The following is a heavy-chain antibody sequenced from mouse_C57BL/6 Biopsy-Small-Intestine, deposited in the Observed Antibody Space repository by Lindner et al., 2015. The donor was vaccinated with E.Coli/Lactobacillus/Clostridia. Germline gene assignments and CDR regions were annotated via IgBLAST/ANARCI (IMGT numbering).Heavy chain of an antibody. CDR3: ARAGGVCGSTNCFDY. V-gene: IGHV1-81*01. Sequence: SVKVSCKASGGTFSSYGINWVRQAPGQGLEWMGGIIPIFGTAIYAQKFQGRVTVTADQSTGTAYMDLSGLRSDDTAFYYCARAGGVCGSTNCFDYWGQGTLVSVSA. D-gene: IGHD1-1*01. CDR1: GGTFSSYG. CDR2: IIPIFGTA. J-gene: IGHJ3*01.